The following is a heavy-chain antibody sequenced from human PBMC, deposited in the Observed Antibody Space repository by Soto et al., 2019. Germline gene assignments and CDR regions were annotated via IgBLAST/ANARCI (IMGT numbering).Heavy chain of an antibody. J-gene: IGHJ4*02. Sequence: EVQLVESGGGLVQPGRSLRLSCAASGFTFDDYAMHWVRQAPGKGLEWVSGISWNSGSIGYADSVKGRFTISRDNAKNSLYLQMNSLRAEDTALYYCAKDIGYYYDSSGFNYWGQGTLVTVSS. V-gene: IGHV3-9*01. CDR3: AKDIGYYYDSSGFNY. CDR1: GFTFDDYA. CDR2: ISWNSGSI. D-gene: IGHD3-22*01.